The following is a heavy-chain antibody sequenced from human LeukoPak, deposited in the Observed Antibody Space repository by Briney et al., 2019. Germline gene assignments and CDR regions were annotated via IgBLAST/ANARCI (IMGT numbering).Heavy chain of an antibody. CDR1: GGSIINSNHY. J-gene: IGHJ4*02. Sequence: SETLSLTCTVSGGSIINSNHYWGWIRQPPGKGLEWIGNILYSGNTYYNVSLKSRVSISVDTSKNQFSLKVSSVTATDTAVYFCARRLFTNYFDYWGQGILVTVSS. V-gene: IGHV4-39*01. D-gene: IGHD2-2*01. CDR3: ARRLFTNYFDY. CDR2: ILYSGNT.